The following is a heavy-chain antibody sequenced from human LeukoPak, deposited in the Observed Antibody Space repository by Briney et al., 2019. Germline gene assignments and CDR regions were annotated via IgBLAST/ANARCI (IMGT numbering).Heavy chain of an antibody. CDR3: ARDRWRYCSSTSCDRKERSAAY. D-gene: IGHD2-2*01. Sequence: PGGSLRLSCAASGFTFSDYYMSWIRQAPGKGLEWVSYISSSGSTIYYADSVKGRFTISRDNAKNSLYLQMNSLRAEDTAVYYCARDRWRYCSSTSCDRKERSAAYWGQGTLVTVSS. CDR2: ISSSGSTI. V-gene: IGHV3-11*04. CDR1: GFTFSDYY. J-gene: IGHJ4*02.